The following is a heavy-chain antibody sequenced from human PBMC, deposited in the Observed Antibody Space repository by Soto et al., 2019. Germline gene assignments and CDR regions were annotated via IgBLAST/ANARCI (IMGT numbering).Heavy chain of an antibody. D-gene: IGHD3-3*01. V-gene: IGHV4-34*01. CDR2: INHSGST. CDR3: ARNSDFWSGYYYYYYGMDV. CDR1: GGSFSGYY. Sequence: SETLSLTCAVYGGSFSGYYWSWIRQPPGKGLEWIGEINHSGSTNYNPSLKSRVTISVDTSKNQFSLKLSSVTAADTAVYYCARNSDFWSGYYYYYYGMDVWGQGTTVT. J-gene: IGHJ6*02.